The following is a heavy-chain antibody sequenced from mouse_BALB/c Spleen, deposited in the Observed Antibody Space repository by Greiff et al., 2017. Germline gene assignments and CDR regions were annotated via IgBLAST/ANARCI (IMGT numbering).Heavy chain of an antibody. Sequence: EVQLVESGPGLVKPSQSLSLTCTVTGYSITSDYAWNWIRQFPGNKLEWMGYISYSGSTSYNPSLKSRISITRDTSKNQFFLQLNSVTTEDTATYYCARCVYYFDYWGQGTTLTVSS. CDR3: ARCVYYFDY. V-gene: IGHV3-2*02. CDR2: ISYSGST. CDR1: GYSITSDYA. J-gene: IGHJ2*01.